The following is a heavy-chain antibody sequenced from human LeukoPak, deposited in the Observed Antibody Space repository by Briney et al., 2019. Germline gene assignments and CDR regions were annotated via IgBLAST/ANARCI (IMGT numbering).Heavy chain of an antibody. Sequence: GGSLRLSRVASGFIFSDYYMTWIRQAPGKGLEWVSYISSGGGTMYYADSVQGRFSISWDNAKKSMYLQMNSLRAEDTAVYYCAALRITMTRPIDHWGQGTLVTVSS. CDR2: ISSGGGTM. CDR1: GFIFSDYY. D-gene: IGHD4-17*01. V-gene: IGHV3-11*01. CDR3: AALRITMTRPIDH. J-gene: IGHJ5*02.